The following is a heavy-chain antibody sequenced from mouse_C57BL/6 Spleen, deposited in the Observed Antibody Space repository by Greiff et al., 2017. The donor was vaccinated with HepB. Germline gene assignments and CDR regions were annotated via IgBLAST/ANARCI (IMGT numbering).Heavy chain of an antibody. Sequence: QVQLQQSGAELARPGASVKLSCKASGYTFTSYGISWVKQRTGQGLEWIGEIYPRSGNTYYNEKFKGKATLTADKSSSTAYMELRSLTSEDSAVYFCARDGYYVRFAYWGQGTLVTVSA. J-gene: IGHJ3*01. D-gene: IGHD2-3*01. V-gene: IGHV1-81*01. CDR1: GYTFTSYG. CDR2: IYPRSGNT. CDR3: ARDGYYVRFAY.